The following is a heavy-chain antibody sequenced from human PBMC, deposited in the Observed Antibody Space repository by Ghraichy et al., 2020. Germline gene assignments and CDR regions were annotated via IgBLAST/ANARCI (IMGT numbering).Heavy chain of an antibody. D-gene: IGHD6-19*01. J-gene: IGHJ6*02. Sequence: GGSLRLSCAASGFTVSSNYMSWVRQAPGKGLEWVSVIYSGGSTYYADSVKGRFTISRDNSKNPLYLQMNSLRAEDTAVYYCASRGIAVAGYYYYYGMDVWGQGTTVTVSS. CDR3: ASRGIAVAGYYYYYGMDV. CDR2: IYSGGST. V-gene: IGHV3-53*01. CDR1: GFTVSSNY.